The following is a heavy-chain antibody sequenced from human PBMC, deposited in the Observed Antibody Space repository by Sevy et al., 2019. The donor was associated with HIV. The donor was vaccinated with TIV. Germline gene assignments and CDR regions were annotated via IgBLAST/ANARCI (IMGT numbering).Heavy chain of an antibody. CDR1: GFTFSDYY. Sequence: GGSLRLSCAASGFTFSDYYMSWIRQAPGKGLEWDSYMSSGTSYTNYADSVKGRFTISRDNAKNSLYLQMNSLRAEDTAVYYCARDRRNYGGQYFDYWGQGTLVTVSS. J-gene: IGHJ4*02. CDR2: MSSGTSYT. CDR3: ARDRRNYGGQYFDY. V-gene: IGHV3-11*06. D-gene: IGHD1-7*01.